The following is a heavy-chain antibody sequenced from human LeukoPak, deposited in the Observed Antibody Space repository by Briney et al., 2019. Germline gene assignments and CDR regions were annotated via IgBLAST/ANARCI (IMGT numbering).Heavy chain of an antibody. V-gene: IGHV4-34*01. CDR2: INHSGST. J-gene: IGHJ4*02. Sequence: SETLSLTCAVYGVSFSGYYWSWIRQPPGKGLGWIGEINHSGSTNYNPSLNSRVTISVDTSKNQFSLKLSSVTAADTAVYYCARGENVSSGWPISSSYFDYWGQGTLVTVSS. CDR1: GVSFSGYY. CDR3: ARGENVSSGWPISSSYFDY. D-gene: IGHD6-19*01.